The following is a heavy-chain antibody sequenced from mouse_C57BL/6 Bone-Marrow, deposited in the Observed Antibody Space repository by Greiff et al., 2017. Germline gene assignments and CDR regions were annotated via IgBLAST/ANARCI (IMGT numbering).Heavy chain of an antibody. J-gene: IGHJ4*01. CDR3: ARSRKDYDPYYYAMDY. CDR2: IHTNSGST. CDR1: GYTFTSYW. Sequence: VKLQQPGAELVKPGASVKLSCKASGYTFTSYWMHWVKQRPGQGLEWIGMIHTNSGSTNYNEKFKSKATLTVDKSYSTAYMQLSSLTAEDSAVYYCARSRKDYDPYYYAMDYWGQGTSVTVSS. D-gene: IGHD2-4*01. V-gene: IGHV1-64*01.